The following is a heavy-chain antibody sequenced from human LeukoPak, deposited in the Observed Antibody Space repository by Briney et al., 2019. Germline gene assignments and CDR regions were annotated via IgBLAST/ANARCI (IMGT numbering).Heavy chain of an antibody. Sequence: QAGGSLRLSCAASGFTFSSYEMNWVRQAPGKGLEWVSYISSSGSTIYYADSVKGRFTISRDNAKNSLYLQMNSLRAEDTAVYYCARDVDYGDYVADYWGQGTLVTVSS. CDR1: GFTFSSYE. D-gene: IGHD4-17*01. V-gene: IGHV3-48*03. J-gene: IGHJ4*02. CDR3: ARDVDYGDYVADY. CDR2: ISSSGSTI.